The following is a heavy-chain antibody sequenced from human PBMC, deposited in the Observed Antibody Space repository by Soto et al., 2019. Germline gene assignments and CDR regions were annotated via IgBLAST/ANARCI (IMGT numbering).Heavy chain of an antibody. V-gene: IGHV3-23*01. CDR3: ANDWGPNWNDEDFHH. D-gene: IGHD1-20*01. J-gene: IGHJ1*01. CDR2: ISGSGGNT. CDR1: GFTFRNFA. Sequence: EVQLLESGGGLVQPGGSLRLSCAASGFTFRNFAMSWLRQATGKGLEWVSDISGSGGNTYYADSVKGRFTISRDNSKNMLYLQMNSLRAADTAMYYCANDWGPNWNDEDFHHWGQGTMVTVSS.